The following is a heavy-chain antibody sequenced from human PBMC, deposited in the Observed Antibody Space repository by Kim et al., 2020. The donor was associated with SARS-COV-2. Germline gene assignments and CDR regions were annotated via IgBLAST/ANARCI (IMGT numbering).Heavy chain of an antibody. CDR3: ASTNVLRYFDWLSNFDY. J-gene: IGHJ4*02. CDR1: GYSFTSYW. CDR2: IDPSDSYT. D-gene: IGHD3-9*01. V-gene: IGHV5-10-1*01. Sequence: GESLKISCKGSGYSFTSYWISWVRQMPGKGLEWMGRIDPSDSYTNYSPSFQGHVTISADKSISTAYLQWSSLKASDTAMYYCASTNVLRYFDWLSNFDYWGQGTLVTVSS.